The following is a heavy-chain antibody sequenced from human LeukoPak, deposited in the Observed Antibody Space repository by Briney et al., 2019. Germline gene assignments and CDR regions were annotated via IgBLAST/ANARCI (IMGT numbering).Heavy chain of an antibody. V-gene: IGHV1-69*05. CDR1: GGTFSSYT. D-gene: IGHD3-22*01. Sequence: SVKVSCKASGGTFSSYTISWVRQAPGQGLEWMGGIISIFGTANYAQKVQGRVTITTDESTSTAYMELSSMRSEDTAVYYCARVSGVLLDSSGAYFDYWGQGTLVTVSS. CDR3: ARVSGVLLDSSGAYFDY. J-gene: IGHJ4*02. CDR2: IISIFGTA.